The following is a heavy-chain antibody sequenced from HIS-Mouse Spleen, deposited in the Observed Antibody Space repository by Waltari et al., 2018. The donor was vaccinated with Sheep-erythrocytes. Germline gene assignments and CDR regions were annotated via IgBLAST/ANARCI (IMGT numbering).Heavy chain of an antibody. V-gene: IGHV3-13*01. J-gene: IGHJ3*02. D-gene: IGHD1-26*01. CDR2: IGTAGDT. Sequence: VQPGGSLRLSCAASGFTFSSYDMHWVRQATGKGLEWVSAIGTAGDTYYPGSVKGRFTISRENAKNSLYLQMNSLRAGDTAVYYCARANSGSYDDAFDIWGQGTMVTVSS. CDR1: GFTFSSYD. CDR3: ARANSGSYDDAFDI.